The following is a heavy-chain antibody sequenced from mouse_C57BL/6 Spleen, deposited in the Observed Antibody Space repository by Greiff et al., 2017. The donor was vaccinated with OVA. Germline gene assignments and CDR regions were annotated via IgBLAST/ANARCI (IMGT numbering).Heavy chain of an antibody. Sequence: VQLQQSGPGLVAPSQSLSITCTVSGFSLTSYGVDWVRQPPGKGLEWLGVIWGGGSTYSNSSLMSRLSISKDNSKSQVFLKMNSLQTDDTAMYYCAKHLGYGSSYRYYAMDYWGQGTSVTVSS. V-gene: IGHV2-9*01. D-gene: IGHD1-1*01. CDR1: GFSLTSYG. J-gene: IGHJ4*01. CDR2: IWGGGST. CDR3: AKHLGYGSSYRYYAMDY.